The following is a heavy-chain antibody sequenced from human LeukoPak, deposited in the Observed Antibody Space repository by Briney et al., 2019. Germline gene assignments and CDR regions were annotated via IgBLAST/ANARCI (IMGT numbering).Heavy chain of an antibody. CDR3: ARASRWLAFDN. V-gene: IGHV3-66*01. Sequence: GGSLRLSCAASGFTFSTYSMNWVRQAPGKGLEWVSVIYNGDNTYYADSVQGRFTISKDNSKNTLYLQMNSLRPEDTAVYFCARASRWLAFDNWGQGTLVTVSS. CDR1: GFTFSTYS. CDR2: IYNGDNT. J-gene: IGHJ4*02. D-gene: IGHD6-19*01.